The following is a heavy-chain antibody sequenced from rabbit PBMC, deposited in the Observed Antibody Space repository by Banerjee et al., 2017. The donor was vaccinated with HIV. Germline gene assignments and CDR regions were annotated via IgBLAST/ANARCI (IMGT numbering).Heavy chain of an antibody. CDR3: ARDDYGVMWLDL. D-gene: IGHD2-1*01. Sequence: QEQLKESGGGLVQPGGSLTLSCKASGFDFSSYYMSWVRQAPGKGLEWIGYIDPLFGSTYYATWAKGRFTISKTSSTTVTLQMTSLTAADTATYFCARDDYGVMWLDLWGPGTLVTVS. J-gene: IGHJ5*01. CDR1: GFDFSSYYM. V-gene: IGHV1S45*01. CDR2: IDPLFGST.